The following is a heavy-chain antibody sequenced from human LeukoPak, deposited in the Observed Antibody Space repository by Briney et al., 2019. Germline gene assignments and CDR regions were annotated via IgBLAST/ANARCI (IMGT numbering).Heavy chain of an antibody. CDR1: GGSFSGYY. CDR2: INHSGST. CDR3: ARGYSGSAIRYYYYYYMDV. D-gene: IGHD5-12*01. V-gene: IGHV4-34*01. Sequence: PSETLSLTCAVYGGSFSGYYWSWIRQPPGKGLEWIGEINHSGSTNYNPSLKSRVTISVDTSKNQFSLTLSSVTAADTAVYYCARGYSGSAIRYYYYYYMDVWGKGTTVTVSS. J-gene: IGHJ6*03.